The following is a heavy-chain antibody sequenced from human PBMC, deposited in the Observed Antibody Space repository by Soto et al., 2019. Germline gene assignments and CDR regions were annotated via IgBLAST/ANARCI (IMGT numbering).Heavy chain of an antibody. Sequence: QVQLVQSGVEVKKPGASVKVSCKASGYTFTSYDLSWVRQAPGQGLEGMGGITIYNGNTIYAQKLQGRVTMTTDTSTSTAYMELRSLRSDDTAVYYCARGLRYCSGGGCSYYGMDVWGQGTTVTVSS. CDR3: ARGLRYCSGGGCSYYGMDV. CDR2: ITIYNGNT. V-gene: IGHV1-18*01. J-gene: IGHJ6*02. D-gene: IGHD2-15*01. CDR1: GYTFTSYD.